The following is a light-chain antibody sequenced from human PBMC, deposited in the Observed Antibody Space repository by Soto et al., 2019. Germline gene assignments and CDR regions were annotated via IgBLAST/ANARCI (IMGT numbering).Light chain of an antibody. CDR3: QSYDSSLSGYV. CDR2: GNF. Sequence: QPVLTQPPSVSGAPGQRVTISCTGSSSNIGSHYDVHWYQQLPGAAPRLLIYGNFKRPSGVPDRFSGSKSDTSASLAITGLQAEDEADYSCQSYDSSLSGYVFGTGTKLTVL. CDR1: SSNIGSHYD. J-gene: IGLJ1*01. V-gene: IGLV1-40*01.